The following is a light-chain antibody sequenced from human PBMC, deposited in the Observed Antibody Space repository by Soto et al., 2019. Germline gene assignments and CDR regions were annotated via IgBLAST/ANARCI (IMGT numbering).Light chain of an antibody. V-gene: IGLV2-14*01. J-gene: IGLJ3*02. CDR2: EVS. Sequence: QSALTQPASVSGSPGQSITISCTGTSSDVGAYKYVSWHQRHPGKAPKVMIFEVSNWPSGVSNRFSGSKSGNTATLTISGLRAEDEADYYCSSYTTSNTVVFGGGTKLTVL. CDR3: SSYTTSNTVV. CDR1: SSDVGAYKY.